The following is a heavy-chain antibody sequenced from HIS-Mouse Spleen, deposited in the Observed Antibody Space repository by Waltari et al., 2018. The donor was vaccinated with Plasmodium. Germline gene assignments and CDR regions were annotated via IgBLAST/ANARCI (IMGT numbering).Heavy chain of an antibody. Sequence: QVQLQQSGPGLVKPSQTLSLTRAIPGASLSSHRPAWNWYRQSPSRGLEWLGRTYYRSKWYNDYAVSVKSRITINPDTSKNQFSLQLNSVTPEDTAVYYCARDGWGTPLDYWGQGTLVTVSS. CDR2: TYYRSKWYN. CDR1: GASLSSHRPA. J-gene: IGHJ4*02. D-gene: IGHD7-27*01. V-gene: IGHV6-1*01. CDR3: ARDGWGTPLDY.